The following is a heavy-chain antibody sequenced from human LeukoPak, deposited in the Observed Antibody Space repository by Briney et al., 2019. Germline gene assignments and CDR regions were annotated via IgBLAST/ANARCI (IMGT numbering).Heavy chain of an antibody. CDR2: IIPILGIA. D-gene: IGHD1-26*01. Sequence: GASVKVSCKASGGTFSSYAISWVRQAPGQRLEWMGRIIPILGIANYAQKFQGRVTITADKSTSTAYMELSSLRSEDTAVYYCARVRGGLVGTYYFDYWGQGTLVTVSS. CDR1: GGTFSSYA. J-gene: IGHJ4*02. V-gene: IGHV1-69*04. CDR3: ARVRGGLVGTYYFDY.